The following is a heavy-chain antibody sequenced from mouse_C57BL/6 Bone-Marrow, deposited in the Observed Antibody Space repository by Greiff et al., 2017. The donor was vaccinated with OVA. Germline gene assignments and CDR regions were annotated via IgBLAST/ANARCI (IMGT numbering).Heavy chain of an antibody. CDR3: TRSAQATDY. CDR2: IDPETGGT. D-gene: IGHD3-2*02. Sequence: QVQLKESGAELVRPGASVTLSCKASGYTFTDYEMHWVKQTPVHGLEWIGAIDPETGGTAYNQKFKGKAILTADKSSSTAYMELRSLTSEDSAVYYCTRSAQATDYWGQGTLVTVSA. V-gene: IGHV1-15*01. J-gene: IGHJ3*01. CDR1: GYTFTDYE.